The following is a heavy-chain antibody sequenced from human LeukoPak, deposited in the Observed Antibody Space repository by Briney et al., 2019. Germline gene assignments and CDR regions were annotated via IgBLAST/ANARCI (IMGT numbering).Heavy chain of an antibody. Sequence: ASVKVSCKASGYTFTSYYMHWVRQAPGQGLEWMGIINPSGGSTSYAQKFQGRVTMTRDTSTGTVYMELSSLRSEDTAVYYCARESYRGIVGVVAATLDFDYWGQGTLVTVSS. CDR2: INPSGGST. CDR3: ARESYRGIVGVVAATLDFDY. CDR1: GYTFTSYY. D-gene: IGHD2-15*01. V-gene: IGHV1-46*01. J-gene: IGHJ4*02.